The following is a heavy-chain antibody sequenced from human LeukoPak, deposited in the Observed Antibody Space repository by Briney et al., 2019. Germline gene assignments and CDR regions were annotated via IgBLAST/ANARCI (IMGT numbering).Heavy chain of an antibody. CDR1: GYTFTSYA. CDR3: AKGTTVTRDAFDI. Sequence: ASVTVSCKASGYTFTSYAMNWVRQAPGQGLEWMGWISAYNGNTNYAQRLQGRVTMTTDTSTSTAYMELRSLRSDDTAVYYCAKGTTVTRDAFDIWGQGTMVTVSS. V-gene: IGHV1-18*01. J-gene: IGHJ3*02. D-gene: IGHD4-17*01. CDR2: ISAYNGNT.